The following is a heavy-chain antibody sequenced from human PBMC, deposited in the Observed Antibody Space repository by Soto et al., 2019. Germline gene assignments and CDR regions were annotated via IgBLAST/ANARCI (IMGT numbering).Heavy chain of an antibody. Sequence: GESLKISCKGSGYSFTSYWIGWVRQMPGKGLECMGIIYPGDSDTRYSPSFQGQVTISADKSISTAYLQWSSLKASDTAMYYCATALGSGSYPGTYRKYYHGMDVWGQGTTVTVSS. D-gene: IGHD3-10*01. CDR2: IYPGDSDT. J-gene: IGHJ6*02. V-gene: IGHV5-51*01. CDR3: ATALGSGSYPGTYRKYYHGMDV. CDR1: GYSFTSYW.